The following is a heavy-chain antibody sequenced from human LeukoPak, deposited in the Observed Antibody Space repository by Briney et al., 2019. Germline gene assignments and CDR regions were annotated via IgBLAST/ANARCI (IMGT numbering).Heavy chain of an antibody. Sequence: GGCLRLSCAASVFTLNNAWMSWVRQAPGKGLEWLGRIKRETDGGTIDYAAPVKGRFTISRDDSRNTLYLQMDSLKIEDTAVYYCTTDRYYDNSELQFQHWGQGTLVTVSS. J-gene: IGHJ1*01. CDR2: IKRETDGGTI. CDR1: VFTLNNAW. CDR3: TTDRYYDNSELQFQH. V-gene: IGHV3-15*01. D-gene: IGHD3-22*01.